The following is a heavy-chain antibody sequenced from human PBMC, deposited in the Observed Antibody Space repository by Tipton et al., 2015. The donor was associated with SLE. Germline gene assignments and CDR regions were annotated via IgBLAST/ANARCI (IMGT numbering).Heavy chain of an antibody. D-gene: IGHD3-10*01. J-gene: IGHJ4*02. Sequence: SLRLSCAASGFTFSSYSMNWVRQAPGKGLEWVSSISSSSSYIYYADSVKGRFTISRDNSKNTLYLQMNSLRAEDTAVYYCAKDGGYLDYWGQGTLVTVSS. CDR3: AKDGGYLDY. CDR2: ISSSSSYI. CDR1: GFTFSSYS. V-gene: IGHV3-21*04.